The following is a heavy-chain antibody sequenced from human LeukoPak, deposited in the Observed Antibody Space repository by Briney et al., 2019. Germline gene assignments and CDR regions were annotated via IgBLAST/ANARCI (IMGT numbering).Heavy chain of an antibody. D-gene: IGHD2-2*01. J-gene: IGHJ4*02. CDR3: PKIKECSSSTSCRNG. V-gene: IGHV3-66*02. CDR2: IYSGGST. CDR1: GFTFSSYY. Sequence: GGSLRLSCAASGFTFSSYYMSWVRQAPGKGLEWVSVIYSGGSTYYADSVKGRFTISRDNSKNTLNLQLNSLKAEDTAVYYCPKIKECSSSTSCRNGWGQGTLV.